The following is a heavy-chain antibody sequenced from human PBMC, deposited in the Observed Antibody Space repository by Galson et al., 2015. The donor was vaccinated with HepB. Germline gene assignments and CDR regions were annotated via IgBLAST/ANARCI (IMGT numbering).Heavy chain of an antibody. CDR2: ISSDENNK. D-gene: IGHD5-18*01. J-gene: IGHJ4*02. Sequence: SLRLSCAASGFTFSPYAMHWVRQAPGKGLEWVAAISSDENNKYYADSVKGRFTISRDNSKNMLYLQLNSLRAADTAVYYCARERIHHFDYWGQGALVTVSS. CDR1: GFTFSPYA. CDR3: ARERIHHFDY. V-gene: IGHV3-30*04.